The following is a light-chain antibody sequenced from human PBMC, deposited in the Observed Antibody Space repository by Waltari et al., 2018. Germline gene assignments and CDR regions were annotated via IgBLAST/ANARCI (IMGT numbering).Light chain of an antibody. J-gene: IGKJ5*01. V-gene: IGKV3-15*01. CDR1: QTVGYN. CDR3: QQYNEWPPIT. Sequence: EIVMTQSPATLSVSPGATATLSCRASQTVGYNLAWYQQKPGQTPRLVIYDTSTRATGIPDRFSGAGSGTDFTLTISSLQSEDFAVYYCQQYNEWPPITFGRGTRLEIK. CDR2: DTS.